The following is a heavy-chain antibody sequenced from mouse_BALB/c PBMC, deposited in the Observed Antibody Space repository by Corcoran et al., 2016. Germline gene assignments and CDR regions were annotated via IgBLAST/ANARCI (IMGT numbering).Heavy chain of an antibody. CDR3: AREPYAMDY. V-gene: IGHV9-3-1*01. CDR2: INTYTGEP. J-gene: IGHJ4*01. Sequence: QIQLVQSGPELKKPGETVKISCKASGYTFTNYGMNWVKQAPGKGLKWMGWINTYTGEPTYADDFKGRFAFSLETSASTAYLQINNLKNDDTATYFGAREPYAMDYWGQGTSVTVSS. CDR1: GYTFTNYG.